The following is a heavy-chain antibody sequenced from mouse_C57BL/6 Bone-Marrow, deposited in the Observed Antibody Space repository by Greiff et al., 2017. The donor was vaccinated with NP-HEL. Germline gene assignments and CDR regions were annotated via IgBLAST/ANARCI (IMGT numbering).Heavy chain of an antibody. CDR1: GYSFTGYY. V-gene: IGHV1-42*01. CDR2: INPSTGGT. CDR3: ARGRGFAY. Sequence: VQLQQSGPELVKPGASVKISCKASGYSFTGYYMNWVKQSPEKSLEWIGAINPSTGGTTYNQKFKAQATLTVDKSSSTAYMQLKSLTSEDSAVYYCARGRGFAYWGQGTLVTVSA. J-gene: IGHJ3*01.